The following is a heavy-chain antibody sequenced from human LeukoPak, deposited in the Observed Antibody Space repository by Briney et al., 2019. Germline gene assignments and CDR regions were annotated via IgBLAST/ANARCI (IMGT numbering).Heavy chain of an antibody. V-gene: IGHV4-30-2*01. Sequence: PSETLSLTCTVSGGSISSGGYYWSWIRQPPGKGLEWIGYIYHSGSTYYNPSLKSRVTISVDRSKNQFSLKLSSVTAADTAVYYCARAFPDAGIRYYFDYWGQGTLVTVSS. CDR2: IYHSGST. D-gene: IGHD3-10*01. CDR1: GGSISSGGYY. J-gene: IGHJ4*02. CDR3: ARAFPDAGIRYYFDY.